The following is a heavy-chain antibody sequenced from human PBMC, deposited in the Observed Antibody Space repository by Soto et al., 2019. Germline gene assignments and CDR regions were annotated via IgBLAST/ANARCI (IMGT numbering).Heavy chain of an antibody. D-gene: IGHD2-2*02. Sequence: ASVKVSCKASGHTFTNYYMHWVRQAPGQGLEWMGVISPSGDGPTFAQKFQGRVTMTRDTSTSTVYMELSSLRFEDTAVYYCAYMDYSYYYGMDVWGQGIMVTVSS. CDR1: GHTFTNYY. CDR2: ISPSGDGP. V-gene: IGHV1-46*01. CDR3: AYMDYSYYYGMDV. J-gene: IGHJ6*02.